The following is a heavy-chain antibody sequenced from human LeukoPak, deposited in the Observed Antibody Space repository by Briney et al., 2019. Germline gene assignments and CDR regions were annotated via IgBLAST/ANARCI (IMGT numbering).Heavy chain of an antibody. D-gene: IGHD6-13*01. CDR3: ARQISIAAAGTGY. CDR1: GFTFSSYS. J-gene: IGHJ4*02. CDR2: ISSSSSYI. V-gene: IGHV3-21*01. Sequence: PGGSLRLSCAASGFTFSSYSTNWVRQAPGKGLEWVSSISSSSSYIYYADSVKGRFTISRDNAKNSLYLQMNSLRAEDTAVYYCARQISIAAAGTGYWGQGTLVTVSS.